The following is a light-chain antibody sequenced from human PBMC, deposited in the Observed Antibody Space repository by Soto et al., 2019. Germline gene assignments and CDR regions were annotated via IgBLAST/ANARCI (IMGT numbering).Light chain of an antibody. J-gene: IGKJ5*01. CDR3: QQYNNWPLT. CDR2: GAS. CDR1: RSVSNN. Sequence: EIVMTQSPVPLSESPGERATLSCRASRSVSNNLAWYQQKPGQAPRLLIYGASNRATGIPDRFSGSGSGTDFTLTVSRLEPEDVAVYYCQQYNNWPLTFGQGTRLEIK. V-gene: IGKV3D-15*01.